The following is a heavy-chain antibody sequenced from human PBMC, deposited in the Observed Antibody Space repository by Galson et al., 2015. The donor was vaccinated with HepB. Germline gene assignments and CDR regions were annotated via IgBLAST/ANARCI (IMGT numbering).Heavy chain of an antibody. CDR1: GYTFNNYD. J-gene: IGHJ4*02. CDR3: ARGISL. D-gene: IGHD3-3*02. V-gene: IGHV1-18*01. Sequence: SVKVSCKASGYTFNNYDIHWVRQAPGQGLEWMGWISSYYGKTSYAQDFQGRVTMTTDTSAGTVYMELRSLRSDDTAVYYCARGISLWGQGTLVTVSS. CDR2: ISSYYGKT.